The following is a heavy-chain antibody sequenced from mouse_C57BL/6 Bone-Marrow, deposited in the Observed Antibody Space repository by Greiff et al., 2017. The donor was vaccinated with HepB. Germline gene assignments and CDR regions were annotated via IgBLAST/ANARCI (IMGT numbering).Heavy chain of an antibody. Sequence: EVKLVESGGGLVKPGGSLKLSCAASGFTFSSYAMSWVRQTPEKRLEWVATISDGGSYTYYPDNVKGRFTISRDKAKNNLYLQMSHLKSEDTAMYYCARDPLYVDYWGQGTTLTVSS. CDR1: GFTFSSYA. J-gene: IGHJ2*01. V-gene: IGHV5-4*01. CDR3: ARDPLYVDY. CDR2: ISDGGSYT. D-gene: IGHD2-3*01.